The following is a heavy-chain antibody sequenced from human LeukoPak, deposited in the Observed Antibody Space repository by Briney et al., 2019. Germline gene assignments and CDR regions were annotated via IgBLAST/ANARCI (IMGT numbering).Heavy chain of an antibody. D-gene: IGHD4/OR15-4a*01. V-gene: IGHV3-7*01. CDR2: IKQDGSEK. J-gene: IGHJ2*01. CDR3: TRIFHSASWFFDL. CDR1: GVILSPYR. Sequence: GGSLRLSCGTSGVILSPYRMSWVRQAPGKGLEWVANIKQDGSEKNYVDSVKGRFTISRDNANNLVFLQMNNLRVEDTALYFCTRIFHSASWFFDLWGRGTLVTVSS.